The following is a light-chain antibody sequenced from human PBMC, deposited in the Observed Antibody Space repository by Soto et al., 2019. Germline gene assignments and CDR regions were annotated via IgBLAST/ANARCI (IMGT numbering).Light chain of an antibody. CDR2: AVT. CDR3: YSYTDASTYV. Sequence: QSALTQPASVSGTPGQSVTIPSSGTSADVRGYNYVSWYQQHPGKAPKLMIQAVTNRPSGVSNPFSGSKSGNTAALTISSLQAEDEADYYCYSYTDASTYVFGTGTKLTLL. V-gene: IGLV2-14*01. J-gene: IGLJ1*01. CDR1: SADVRGYNY.